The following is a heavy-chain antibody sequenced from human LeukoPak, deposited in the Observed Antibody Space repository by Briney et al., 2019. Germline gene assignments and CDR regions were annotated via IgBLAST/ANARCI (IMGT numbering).Heavy chain of an antibody. V-gene: IGHV1-18*01. Sequence: VASVKVSCKTSGYTFTTYGISWVRQAPGQGLEWMGWISAYNGNTNYAQKFQGRVTMTTDTSTNTAYMELRSVRSDDTAVYYCARGSTARYYYDSSGYYRGAVDYWGQGTLVTISS. D-gene: IGHD3-22*01. CDR1: GYTFTTYG. CDR2: ISAYNGNT. CDR3: ARGSTARYYYDSSGYYRGAVDY. J-gene: IGHJ4*02.